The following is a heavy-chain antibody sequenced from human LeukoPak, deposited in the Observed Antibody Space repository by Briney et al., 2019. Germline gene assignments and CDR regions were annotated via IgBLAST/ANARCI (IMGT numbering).Heavy chain of an antibody. V-gene: IGHV3-64D*09. CDR3: VNPGWYYDSSGYSYYYGMDV. CDR2: IVSNGDST. D-gene: IGHD3-22*01. Sequence: GGSLRLSCSASGFTFSRYGMHWVRQAPGKGLEYVSAIVSNGDSTYYADSVKGRFTISRDNAKNTLYLQMSSLRPDDTAVYYCVNPGWYYDSSGYSYYYGMDVWGQGSTVTVSS. CDR1: GFTFSRYG. J-gene: IGHJ6*02.